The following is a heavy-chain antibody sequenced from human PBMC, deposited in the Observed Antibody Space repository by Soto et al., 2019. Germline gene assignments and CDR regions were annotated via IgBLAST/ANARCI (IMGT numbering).Heavy chain of an antibody. CDR3: ARKFYYDSSGYFRDY. CDR2: IYPGDSDT. D-gene: IGHD3-22*01. Sequence: GESLKISCKGSGYSFTSYWIGWVRQMPGKGLEWMGIIYPGDSDTRYSPSFQGQVTISADKSISTAYLQWSSLKASDTAMYYCARKFYYDSSGYFRDYWGQGTLVTVSS. V-gene: IGHV5-51*01. CDR1: GYSFTSYW. J-gene: IGHJ4*02.